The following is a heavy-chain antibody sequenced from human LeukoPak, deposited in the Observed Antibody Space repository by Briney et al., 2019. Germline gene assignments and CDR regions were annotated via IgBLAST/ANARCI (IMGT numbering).Heavy chain of an antibody. J-gene: IGHJ3*01. V-gene: IGHV4-39*01. CDR1: GGSMRTPSHY. D-gene: IGHD2-2*01. CDR2: MFYSGST. Sequence: SETLSLTCSVSGGSMRTPSHYWDWIRQSPGKGLEWIGSMFYSGSTYFNPSFRRRVTTSGDTSTNQIYLSQTSVTAADTAVYYCARRNTEVPDTMPLNAFDVWGQGAMVIVSS. CDR3: ARRNTEVPDTMPLNAFDV.